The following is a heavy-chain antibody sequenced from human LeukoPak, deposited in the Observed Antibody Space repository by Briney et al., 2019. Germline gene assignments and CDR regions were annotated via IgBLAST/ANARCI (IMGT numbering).Heavy chain of an antibody. CDR3: AREETHIRVFGY. CDR2: IYYTGTT. Sequence: SETLSLTCTVSSGSITSYYWSWIRQPPGKGLEYIGHIYYTGTTDYNPSLKSRVTMSVDTSKNQFSLKLSSVTAADTAVYYCAREETHIRVFGYWGQGTLVTVSS. CDR1: SGSITSYY. D-gene: IGHD2-21*01. J-gene: IGHJ4*02. V-gene: IGHV4-59*12.